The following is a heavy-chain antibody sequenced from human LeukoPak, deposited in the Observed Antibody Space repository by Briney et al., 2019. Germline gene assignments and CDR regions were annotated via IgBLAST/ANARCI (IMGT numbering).Heavy chain of an antibody. D-gene: IGHD1-26*01. J-gene: IGHJ4*02. V-gene: IGHV3-48*01. Sequence: GGSLRLSCAASGFIFRNYGMGWVRQVPGKGLEWVSYISSSSTIYYADSVKGRFTISRDNAKNSLYLQMNSLRAEDTAVYYCARDHLMYSGSYFYWGQGTLVTVSS. CDR3: ARDHLMYSGSYFY. CDR2: ISSSSTI. CDR1: GFIFRNYG.